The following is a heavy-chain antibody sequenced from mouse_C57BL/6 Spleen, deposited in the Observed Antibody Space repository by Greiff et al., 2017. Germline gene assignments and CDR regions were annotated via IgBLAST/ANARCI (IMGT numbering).Heavy chain of an antibody. CDR1: GFSLTSYG. V-gene: IGHV2-6*01. Sequence: VKLVESGPGLVAPSQSLSITCTVSGFSLTSYGVDWVRQSPGKGLEWLGVIWGVGSTNYNSALKSRLSISKDNSKSQVFFKMNSLQTDDTAMYYCASLWSVGFAYWGQGTLVTVSA. CDR3: ASLWSVGFAY. J-gene: IGHJ3*01. CDR2: IWGVGST. D-gene: IGHD1-1*02.